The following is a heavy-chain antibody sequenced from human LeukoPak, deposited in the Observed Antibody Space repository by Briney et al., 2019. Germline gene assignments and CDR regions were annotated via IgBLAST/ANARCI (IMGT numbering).Heavy chain of an antibody. V-gene: IGHV7-4-1*02. J-gene: IGHJ4*02. Sequence: ASVKVSCKASGYTFTGYYMHWVRQAPGQGLEWMGWINTNTGNPTYAQGFTGRFVFSLDTSVSTAYLQISSLKAEDTAVYYCARVMVRVPDYWGQGTLVTVSS. CDR3: ARVMVRVPDY. D-gene: IGHD2-8*01. CDR1: GYTFTGYY. CDR2: INTNTGNP.